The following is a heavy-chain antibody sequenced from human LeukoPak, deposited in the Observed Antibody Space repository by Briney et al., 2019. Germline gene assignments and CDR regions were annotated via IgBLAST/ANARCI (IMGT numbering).Heavy chain of an antibody. J-gene: IGHJ4*02. CDR3: AKYVFSYGSGSYLAH. V-gene: IGHV3-23*01. Sequence: PGGTLRLSCAASGFTFSSYGMSWVRQAPGKGLEGVSALSGSGGSTNYADSVKGRFTISRDNSKNTVYLQVNGLRAEDTAVYYCAKYVFSYGSGSYLAHWGQGTLVTVSS. D-gene: IGHD3-10*01. CDR1: GFTFSSYG. CDR2: LSGSGGST.